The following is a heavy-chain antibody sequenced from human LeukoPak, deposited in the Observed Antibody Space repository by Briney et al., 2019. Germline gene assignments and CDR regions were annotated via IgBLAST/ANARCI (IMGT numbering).Heavy chain of an antibody. CDR2: ISSSSSTI. D-gene: IGHD4-11*01. Sequence: GGSLRLSCAASGFTSSSYSMNWVRQAPGKGLEWVSYISSSSSTIYYADSVKGRFTISRDNAKNSLYLQMNSLRAEDTAVYYCASETTGYAFDIWGQGTMVTVSS. CDR3: ASETTGYAFDI. V-gene: IGHV3-48*04. J-gene: IGHJ3*02. CDR1: GFTSSSYS.